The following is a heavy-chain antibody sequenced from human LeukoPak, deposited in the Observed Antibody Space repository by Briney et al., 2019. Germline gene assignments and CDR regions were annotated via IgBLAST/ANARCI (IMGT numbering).Heavy chain of an antibody. D-gene: IGHD3-22*01. J-gene: IGHJ4*02. Sequence: SETLSLTCAVYGGSFSGYYWSWIRQPPGKGLEWIGEINHSGSTNYNPSLKSRVTISVDTSKNQFSLKLSSVTAADTAVYYCAREGSSGYYIGYWGQGTLVTVSS. CDR2: INHSGST. V-gene: IGHV4-34*01. CDR3: AREGSSGYYIGY. CDR1: GGSFSGYY.